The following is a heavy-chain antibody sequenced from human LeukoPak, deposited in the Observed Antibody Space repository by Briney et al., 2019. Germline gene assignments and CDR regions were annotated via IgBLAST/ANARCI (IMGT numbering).Heavy chain of an antibody. J-gene: IGHJ3*02. V-gene: IGHV7-4-1*02. CDR3: ASPGSANSFDI. CDR1: GYAFTSYA. Sequence: LGASVKVSCKAYGYAFTSYAMNWVRQAPGQGLEWMGWINTNTGNPTYAHGFTGRFVFSLDTSVSTAHLQISSLKAEDTAVYYCASPGSANSFDIWGQGTMVTVSS. D-gene: IGHD2/OR15-2a*01. CDR2: INTNTGNP.